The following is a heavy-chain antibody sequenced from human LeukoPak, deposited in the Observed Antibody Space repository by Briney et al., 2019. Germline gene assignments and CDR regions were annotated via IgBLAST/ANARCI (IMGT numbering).Heavy chain of an antibody. Sequence: ASVKVSCKASGYTFTGYYMHWVRQAPGQGLEWMGWINPNSGGTSYAQKFQGRVTMTRDTSISTAYMELSRLRSDDTAVYYCARLAVAGIYYFDYWGQGTLVTVSS. CDR2: INPNSGGT. V-gene: IGHV1-2*02. D-gene: IGHD6-19*01. CDR3: ARLAVAGIYYFDY. CDR1: GYTFTGYY. J-gene: IGHJ4*02.